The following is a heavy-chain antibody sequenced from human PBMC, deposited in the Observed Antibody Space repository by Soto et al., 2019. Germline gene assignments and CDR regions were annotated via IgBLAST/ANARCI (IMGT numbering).Heavy chain of an antibody. V-gene: IGHV1-69*01. J-gene: IGHJ4*02. D-gene: IGHD2-21*01. CDR3: AREGEGPHGRIHFDY. CDR2: IIPIFGTA. Sequence: QVQLVQSGADVKKPGSSVKVSCKASGGTFSSYAISWVRQAPGQGLEWMGGIIPIFGTANYAQKFQGRVTITADESTSTAYMELSSLRSEDTAVYYCAREGEGPHGRIHFDYWGQGTLVTVSS. CDR1: GGTFSSYA.